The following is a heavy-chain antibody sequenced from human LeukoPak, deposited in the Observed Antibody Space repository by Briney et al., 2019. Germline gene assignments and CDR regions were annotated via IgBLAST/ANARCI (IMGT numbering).Heavy chain of an antibody. CDR3: ARDPARVGATDFDY. CDR1: GFTFSSYS. J-gene: IGHJ4*02. V-gene: IGHV3-21*01. Sequence: PGGSLRLSCAASGFTFSSYSMNWVRQAPGKGLEWVSSISSSSSYIYYADSVKVRFTISRDNAKNSLYLQMNSLRAEDTAVYYCARDPARVGATDFDYWGQGTLVTVSS. CDR2: ISSSSSYI. D-gene: IGHD1-26*01.